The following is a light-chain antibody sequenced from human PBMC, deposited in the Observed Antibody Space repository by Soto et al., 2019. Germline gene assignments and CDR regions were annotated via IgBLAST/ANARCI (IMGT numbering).Light chain of an antibody. CDR3: SSYTSSSTLV. J-gene: IGLJ2*01. CDR2: DVT. CDR1: TSDVGYYNY. Sequence: QSALTQPASVSGSPGQSITLSCTGTTSDVGYYNYVSWYQQNPGKAPKLMIYDVTNRPSAVANRCSGSKSGNTASLTISGLQAEDEGDYYCSSYTSSSTLVFGGGTQLTVL. V-gene: IGLV2-14*01.